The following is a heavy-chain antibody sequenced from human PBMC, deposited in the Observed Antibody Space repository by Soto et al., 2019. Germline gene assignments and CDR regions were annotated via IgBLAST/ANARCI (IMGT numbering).Heavy chain of an antibody. D-gene: IGHD3-9*01. CDR1: GASINSGAYY. V-gene: IGHV4-31*03. CDR2: INYRGTT. Sequence: QVQLQESGPGLVKPSETLSLTCTVSGASINSGAYYWSWIRQLPGKGLEWIGYINYRGTTYFHPSHKSRVAISSDTSQNQFSLRVISMTAADTAVYFCARVSATGTRWFDSWGQGTLVTVSS. CDR3: ARVSATGTRWFDS. J-gene: IGHJ5*01.